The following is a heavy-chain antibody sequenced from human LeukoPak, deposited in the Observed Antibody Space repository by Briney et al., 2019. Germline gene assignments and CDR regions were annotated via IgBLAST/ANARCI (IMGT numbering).Heavy chain of an antibody. CDR1: GYTFTSYY. Sequence: GAPVKVSCKASGYTFTSYYMHWVRQAPGQGLEWMGIINPSGGSTSYAQKFQGRVTMTRDTSTSTVYMELSSLRSEDTAVYYCARQLAVDAFDIWGQGTMVTVSS. V-gene: IGHV1-46*03. J-gene: IGHJ3*02. D-gene: IGHD6-6*01. CDR3: ARQLAVDAFDI. CDR2: INPSGGST.